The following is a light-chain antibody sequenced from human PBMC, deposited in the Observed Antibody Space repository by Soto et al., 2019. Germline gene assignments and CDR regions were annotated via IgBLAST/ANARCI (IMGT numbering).Light chain of an antibody. CDR2: RDD. CDR3: ATWDDSLACRV. CDR1: LSNLGNKH. V-gene: IGLV1-47*01. J-gene: IGLJ3*02. Sequence: QSVLTQPLSASGTPGQRVTISCSGSLSNLGNKHVYWYQQLPGAAPKLLIYRDDQRPSGVPDRFSGSKSGASASLAISGLRSEDEGDYYCATWDDSLACRVFGGGTKLTVL.